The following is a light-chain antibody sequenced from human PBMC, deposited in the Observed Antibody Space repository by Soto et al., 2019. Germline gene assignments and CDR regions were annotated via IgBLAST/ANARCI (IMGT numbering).Light chain of an antibody. CDR1: QSVSRY. J-gene: IGKJ4*01. Sequence: EIVLTQSPATLSLSPGERATLSCSASQSVSRYLAWYQQKGGQAPRLLIYDASNRAPGIPARFSGSGSGTDFTLTISSLEPEDFAVYYCHQRSSWPLTFGGGTKVDIK. CDR2: DAS. CDR3: HQRSSWPLT. V-gene: IGKV3-11*01.